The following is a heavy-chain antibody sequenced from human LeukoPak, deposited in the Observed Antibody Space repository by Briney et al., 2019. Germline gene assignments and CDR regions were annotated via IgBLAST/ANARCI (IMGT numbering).Heavy chain of an antibody. CDR3: AGSYNSGSYYPFYFDF. Sequence: PSETLSLTCTVSGGSISSHYWSWIRQPPGKGLEWIGHIYYTGNTNYNPSLMSRVTISVDTSKNHFSLKLNSVTAADTAVYYCAGSYNSGSYYPFYFDFWGQGTLVTVSS. CDR2: IYYTGNT. V-gene: IGHV4-59*11. J-gene: IGHJ4*02. CDR1: GGSISSHY. D-gene: IGHD3-10*01.